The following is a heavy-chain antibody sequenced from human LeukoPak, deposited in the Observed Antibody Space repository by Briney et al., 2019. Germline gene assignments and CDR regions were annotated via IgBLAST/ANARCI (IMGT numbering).Heavy chain of an antibody. CDR2: IWYDGSNK. CDR3: AREGEITIFGVVKDVFDN. V-gene: IGHV3-33*01. CDR1: GFTFSSYA. Sequence: PGRSLRLSCAASGFTFSSYAIHWFRQAPGKGLEWVAVIWYDGSNKYFADSVKGRFTISRDNSKNTLYLQMNSLRAEDTAVYYCAREGEITIFGVVKDVFDNWGQGTLVTVSS. J-gene: IGHJ4*02. D-gene: IGHD3-3*01.